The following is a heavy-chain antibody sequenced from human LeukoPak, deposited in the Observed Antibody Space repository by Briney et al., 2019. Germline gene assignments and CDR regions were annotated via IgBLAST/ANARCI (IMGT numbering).Heavy chain of an antibody. D-gene: IGHD1-26*01. Sequence: GGSLRLSCAASGFTFISYSMDWVRQAPGKGLEWVSSISSSGYIYYANSVKGRFTISRDNAKNSLYLQMNSLRAEDTAVYYCARDLRLDSGSYWGQGTLVTVSS. CDR1: GFTFISYS. CDR3: ARDLRLDSGSY. J-gene: IGHJ4*02. CDR2: ISSSGYI. V-gene: IGHV3-21*01.